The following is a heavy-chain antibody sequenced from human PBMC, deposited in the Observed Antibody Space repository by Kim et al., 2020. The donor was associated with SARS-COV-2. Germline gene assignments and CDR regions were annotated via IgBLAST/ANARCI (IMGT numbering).Heavy chain of an antibody. J-gene: IGHJ5*02. Sequence: ASVKFSCKVSGYTLTELSMHWVRQAPGKGLEWMGSFDPEDGETIYAQKFQGRVTMTEDTSTDTAYMELSSLRSEDTAVYYCATSITIFGGFDPWGQGTLVTVSS. CDR2: FDPEDGET. V-gene: IGHV1-24*01. D-gene: IGHD3-3*01. CDR3: ATSITIFGGFDP. CDR1: GYTLTELS.